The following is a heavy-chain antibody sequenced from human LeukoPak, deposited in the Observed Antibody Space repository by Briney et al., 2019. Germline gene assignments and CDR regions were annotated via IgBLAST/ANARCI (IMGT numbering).Heavy chain of an antibody. Sequence: ASVKVSCKASGGTFSSYAISWVLQAPGQGLEWMGILNPSGGSATYAQKFQGRVTMTRDTSTSTVYMEVSSLRSEDTAVYYCARARLGSSASADCWGQGTLVTVSS. D-gene: IGHD6-19*01. J-gene: IGHJ4*02. CDR1: GGTFSSYA. CDR2: LNPSGGSA. V-gene: IGHV1-46*01. CDR3: ARARLGSSASADC.